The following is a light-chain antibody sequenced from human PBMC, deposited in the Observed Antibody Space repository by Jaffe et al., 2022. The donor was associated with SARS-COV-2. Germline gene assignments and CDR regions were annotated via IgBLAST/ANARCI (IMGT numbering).Light chain of an antibody. J-gene: IGLJ1*01. CDR1: SSNIGAGYD. Sequence: QSVLTQPPSVSGAPGQRVTISCTGSSSNIGAGYDVHWYQQLPGTAPKVLIYSNNNRPSGVPDRFSGSRSGTSASLAITGLQAEDEADYYCQSYDNSLSGYVFGAGTKVTVL. CDR3: QSYDNSLSGYV. CDR2: SNN. V-gene: IGLV1-40*01.